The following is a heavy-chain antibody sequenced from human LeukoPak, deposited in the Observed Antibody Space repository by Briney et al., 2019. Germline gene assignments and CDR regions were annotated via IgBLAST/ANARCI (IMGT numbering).Heavy chain of an antibody. CDR1: GGTFSSYA. D-gene: IGHD2-15*01. V-gene: IGHV1-69*04. Sequence: SVKVSCKASGGTFSSYAISWVRQAPGQGLEWMGRIIPILGIANYAQKFQGWVTMTRDTSISTAYMELSRLRSDDTAVYYCAREDSGTDAFDIWGQGTMVTVSS. CDR2: IIPILGIA. J-gene: IGHJ3*02. CDR3: AREDSGTDAFDI.